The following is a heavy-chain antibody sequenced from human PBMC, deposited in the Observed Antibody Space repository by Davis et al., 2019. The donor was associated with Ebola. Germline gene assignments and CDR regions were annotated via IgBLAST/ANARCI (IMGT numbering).Heavy chain of an antibody. D-gene: IGHD2-15*01. V-gene: IGHV3-30*18. CDR1: GFTFSSYA. CDR2: ISYDGTIK. Sequence: PGGSLRLSCAASGFTFSSYAMHWVRQAPGKGLEWVSVISYDGTIKYYADSVKGRFTVSRDNSKNTLYLEMNSLSTEDGALYYCAKDPSRDILGGPHVYYYYGMDVWGRGTTVTVSS. CDR3: AKDPSRDILGGPHVYYYYGMDV. J-gene: IGHJ6*04.